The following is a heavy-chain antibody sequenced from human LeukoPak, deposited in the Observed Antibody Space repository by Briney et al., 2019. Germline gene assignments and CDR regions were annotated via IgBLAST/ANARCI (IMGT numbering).Heavy chain of an antibody. CDR1: GFTLSNYW. CDR2: INPDGSTI. Sequence: GGSLRLSCAASGFTLSNYWVHWVRQAPGKGLVWVSRINPDGSTINYADSVKGRFTISRDNAKNTLYLQMNSLRAEDTAMYYCATAGNYRFDYWGQGTLVTVSS. V-gene: IGHV3-74*01. CDR3: ATAGNYRFDY. D-gene: IGHD1-7*01. J-gene: IGHJ4*02.